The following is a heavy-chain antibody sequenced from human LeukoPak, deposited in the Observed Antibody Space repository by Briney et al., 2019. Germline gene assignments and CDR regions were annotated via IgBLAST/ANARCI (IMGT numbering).Heavy chain of an antibody. Sequence: GGSLRLSCSASGFTFSVYAIHWVRDAPGQGLEYVSTIISNGGSTYYADSVKGRFTISRDNSKNTVSLQMSSLRAEDTALCYCVKDGLAFCGGDCYSYFDYWGQGTLVTVSS. CDR3: VKDGLAFCGGDCYSYFDY. V-gene: IGHV3-64D*06. CDR1: GFTFSVYA. CDR2: IISNGGST. D-gene: IGHD2-21*02. J-gene: IGHJ4*02.